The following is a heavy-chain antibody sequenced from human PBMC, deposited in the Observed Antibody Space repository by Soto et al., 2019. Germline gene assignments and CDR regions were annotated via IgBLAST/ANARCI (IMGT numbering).Heavy chain of an antibody. Sequence: QVHLVQSGAEVRKTGASVKVSCKASGYTFSSYAMHWVRQAPGQRLEWMGWINAGYGNTKSSQKFQDRVTISRDTSASTAYRELTSLRSEDTAVYYCARDTGDGTFDFWGQGTLVTVSS. CDR2: INAGYGNT. V-gene: IGHV1-3*01. CDR1: GYTFSSYA. CDR3: ARDTGDGTFDF. J-gene: IGHJ4*02. D-gene: IGHD7-27*01.